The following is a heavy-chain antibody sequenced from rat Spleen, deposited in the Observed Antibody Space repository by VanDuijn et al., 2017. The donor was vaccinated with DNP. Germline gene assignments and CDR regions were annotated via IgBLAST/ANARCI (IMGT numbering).Heavy chain of an antibody. D-gene: IGHD1-4*01. CDR1: GFTFSNYY. Sequence: EVQLVESGGGLVQPGRSLKLSCAASGFTFSNYYMVWVRQAPKKGLEWVATISTSGSRTFYPDSVKGRFTISRDNAKNSLYLQMNSLRSEDTATYYCARRAITTSFDYWGQGVMVTVSS. J-gene: IGHJ2*01. CDR2: ISTSGSRT. CDR3: ARRAITTSFDY. V-gene: IGHV5-25*01.